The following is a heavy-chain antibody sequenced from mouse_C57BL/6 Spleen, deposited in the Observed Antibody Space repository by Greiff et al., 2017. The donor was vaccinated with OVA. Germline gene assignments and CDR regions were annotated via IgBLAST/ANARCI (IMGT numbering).Heavy chain of an antibody. Sequence: QVQLKESGPELVKPGASVKISCKASGYAFSSSWMNWVKRRPGKGLEWIGRIYPGDGDTNYNGKFKGKATLTADKSSSTAYMQLSSLTSEDSAVYFCARWLLRQGYFDVWGTGTTVTVSS. CDR1: GYAFSSSW. D-gene: IGHD2-3*01. CDR2: IYPGDGDT. V-gene: IGHV1-82*01. J-gene: IGHJ1*03. CDR3: ARWLLRQGYFDV.